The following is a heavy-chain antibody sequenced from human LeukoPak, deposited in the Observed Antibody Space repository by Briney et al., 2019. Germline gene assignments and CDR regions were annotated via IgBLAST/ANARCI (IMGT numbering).Heavy chain of an antibody. CDR3: ARFYAGYGYE. J-gene: IGHJ4*02. CDR1: GFIVSTNY. CDR2: IYKDGKT. D-gene: IGHD5-18*01. V-gene: IGHV3-53*01. Sequence: PGGSLRLSCVPSGFIVSTNYMSWGRQAPGKGLEWVSVIYKDGKTYYADSVKGRFTISRDDSKNTVYLQMNSLRGDDTAVYYCARFYAGYGYEWGQGTLVTVSS.